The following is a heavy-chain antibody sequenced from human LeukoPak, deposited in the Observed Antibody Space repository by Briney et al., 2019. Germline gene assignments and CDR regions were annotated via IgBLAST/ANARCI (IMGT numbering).Heavy chain of an antibody. Sequence: PSETLSLTCAVYGGSFSGYYWSWIRQPPGKGLEWIGEINHSGSTNYNPSLKSRVTISVDTSKNQFSLKLSSVTAADTAVYYCARLSEYDSSGYYLNPTFDYWGQGTLVTVSS. CDR1: GGSFSGYY. CDR3: ARLSEYDSSGYYLNPTFDY. CDR2: INHSGST. J-gene: IGHJ4*02. V-gene: IGHV4-34*01. D-gene: IGHD3-22*01.